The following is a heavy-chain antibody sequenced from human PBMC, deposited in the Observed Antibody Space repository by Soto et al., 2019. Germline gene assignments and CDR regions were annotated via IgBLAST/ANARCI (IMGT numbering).Heavy chain of an antibody. CDR2: IKQDGSEK. Sequence: EVQLVESGGGLVQPGGSLRLSCAASEFTFSRYWMSWVRQAPGKGLEWVANIKQDGSEKYYVDSVKGRFTISRYNAKNSLYLQMNSLRAEDTAVYYCARDAYSSSPGSRGQGTLVTDSS. CDR1: EFTFSRYW. CDR3: ARDAYSSSPGS. V-gene: IGHV3-7*01. J-gene: IGHJ4*02. D-gene: IGHD6-6*01.